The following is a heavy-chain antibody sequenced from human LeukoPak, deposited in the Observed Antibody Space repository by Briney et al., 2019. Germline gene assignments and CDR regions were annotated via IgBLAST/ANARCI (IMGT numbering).Heavy chain of an antibody. CDR3: ARRGVGYCSGGSCYNLDY. CDR1: GYTFTGYH. J-gene: IGHJ4*02. CDR2: INHNSGGT. V-gene: IGHV1-2*06. Sequence: ASVQVSCKASGYTFTGYHMHWVRQAPGQGLEWMGRINHNSGGTNYAQKFQGRVTMTRDTSISTAYMELSRLRSDDTAVYYCARRGVGYCSGGSCYNLDYWGQGTLVTVSS. D-gene: IGHD2-15*01.